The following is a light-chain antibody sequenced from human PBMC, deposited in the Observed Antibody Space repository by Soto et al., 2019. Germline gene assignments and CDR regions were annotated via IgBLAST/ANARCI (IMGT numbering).Light chain of an antibody. Sequence: SYELTQPPSVSVSPGRTASIICSGDKLANKYVFWYQQKPGQSPVLVIYQDFKRPSGIPERFSGSNSGNTATLTISGAQAMDEADFYCQAWDSTTAVFGGGTKLTVL. CDR1: KLANKY. V-gene: IGLV3-1*01. J-gene: IGLJ3*02. CDR2: QDF. CDR3: QAWDSTTAV.